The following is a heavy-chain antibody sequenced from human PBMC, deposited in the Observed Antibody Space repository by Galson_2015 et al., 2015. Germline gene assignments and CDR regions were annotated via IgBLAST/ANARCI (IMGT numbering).Heavy chain of an antibody. J-gene: IGHJ6*03. CDR2: INPNSGGT. CDR3: ALSRGAAAAGTYYYYYYMDV. V-gene: IGHV1-2*06. D-gene: IGHD6-13*01. Sequence: SVKVSCKASGYTFTGYYMHWVRQAPGQGLEWMGRINPNSGGTNYAQKFQGRVTMTRDTSISTAYMELSRLRSDDTAVYYCALSRGAAAAGTYYYYYYMDVWGKGTTVTVSS. CDR1: GYTFTGYY.